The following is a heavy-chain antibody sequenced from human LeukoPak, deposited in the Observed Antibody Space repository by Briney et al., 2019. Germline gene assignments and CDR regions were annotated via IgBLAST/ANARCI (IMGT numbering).Heavy chain of an antibody. V-gene: IGHV3-23*01. Sequence: GGSLRLSCAASGSTFSSYAMRWVRQAPGKGLEWVCAISGSGGSTYYEDSVKGRFTISRDKSKKKLYLQMNRLRAEDTDVDYCSKGPVRVQLWLVDYWGEGTLVTLSS. D-gene: IGHD5-18*01. CDR3: SKGPVRVQLWLVDY. J-gene: IGHJ4*02. CDR1: GSTFSSYA. CDR2: ISGSGGST.